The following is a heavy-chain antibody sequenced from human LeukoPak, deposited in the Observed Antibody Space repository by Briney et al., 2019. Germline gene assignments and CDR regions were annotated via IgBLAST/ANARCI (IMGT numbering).Heavy chain of an antibody. V-gene: IGHV3-21*04. D-gene: IGHD1-26*01. Sequence: GGSLRLSCAASGFTFSSYSMNWVRQAPGKGLEWVSSISSSSGYIYYADSVKGRFTISRDNAKNSLYLQMNSLRVEDTALYYCAKDRGGSSELGDAFDVWGQGTMVRVSS. CDR2: ISSSSGYI. J-gene: IGHJ3*01. CDR3: AKDRGGSSELGDAFDV. CDR1: GFTFSSYS.